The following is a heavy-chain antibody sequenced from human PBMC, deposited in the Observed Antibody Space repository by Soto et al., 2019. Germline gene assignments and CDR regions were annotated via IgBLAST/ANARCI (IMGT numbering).Heavy chain of an antibody. CDR3: ATRRDNWNDGNAFDI. CDR1: GFPFIKAY. Sequence: EVQLVESGGGLVKPGGSFRLSCAASGFPFIKAYMSWFRQAPGRGLEWVGRISTKTDAEATHNAAPVKGRFTISRDDSKNTLYVQMSSLRTEDTAVYYCATRRDNWNDGNAFDIWGHGTLVTVSS. D-gene: IGHD1-1*01. V-gene: IGHV3-15*01. J-gene: IGHJ3*02. CDR2: ISTKTDAEAT.